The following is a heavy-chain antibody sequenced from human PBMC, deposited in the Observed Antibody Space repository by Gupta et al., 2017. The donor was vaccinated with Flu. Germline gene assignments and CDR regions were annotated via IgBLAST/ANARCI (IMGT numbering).Heavy chain of an antibody. Sequence: QVQLVQSGAEVKRPGASVKISCKTSGYTFASYYIHWVRQAPGQGLEWMRIINPNGGSTNYAQKFQGRVTMIGDTSTSTVYMELSSLRSEDTAVYYCARGMPGYTYGYNYFHYWGQGTLVTVSS. CDR2: INPNGGST. CDR1: GYTFASYY. D-gene: IGHD5-18*01. J-gene: IGHJ4*02. V-gene: IGHV1-46*01. CDR3: ARGMPGYTYGYNYFHY.